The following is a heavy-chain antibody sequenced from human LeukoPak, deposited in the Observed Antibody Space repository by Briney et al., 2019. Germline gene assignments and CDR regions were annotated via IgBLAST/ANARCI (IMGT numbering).Heavy chain of an antibody. CDR3: ARAPYSSSPQH. CDR2: INHSGST. D-gene: IGHD6-13*01. Sequence: SETLSLTCAVYGGSFSGYYWSWIRQPPGKGLEWIGEINHSGSTNYNPSLKSRVTISVDTSKNQFSLKLSSVTAADTAVYYCARAPYSSSPQHWGQGTLVTVSS. J-gene: IGHJ1*01. CDR1: GGSFSGYY. V-gene: IGHV4-34*01.